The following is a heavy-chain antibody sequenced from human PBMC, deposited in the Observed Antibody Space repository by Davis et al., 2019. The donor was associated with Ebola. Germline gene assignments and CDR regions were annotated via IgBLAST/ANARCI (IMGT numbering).Heavy chain of an antibody. V-gene: IGHV4-59*01. D-gene: IGHD6-13*01. Sequence: PSETLSLTCAVYGGSFSGYYWSWIRQPPGKGLEWIGYIYYSGSTNYNPSLKSRVTISVDTSKNQFSLKLSSVTAADTAVYYCARSPRSIAAAGEDYYGMDVWGQGTTVTVSS. CDR3: ARSPRSIAAAGEDYYGMDV. CDR1: GGSFSGYY. J-gene: IGHJ6*02. CDR2: IYYSGST.